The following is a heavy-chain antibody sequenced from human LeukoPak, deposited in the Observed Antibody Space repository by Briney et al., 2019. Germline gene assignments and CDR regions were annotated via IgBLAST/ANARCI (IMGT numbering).Heavy chain of an antibody. J-gene: IGHJ4*02. CDR2: ITYDGSNK. CDR1: GFTFSSYG. D-gene: IGHD1-26*01. CDR3: AKNRWELLNYFDY. Sequence: GSLRLSCAASGFTFSSYGMHWVRQAPGKGLEWAAVITYDGSNKYYADSVKGRFTISRDNSKNTLYLQMNSLRAEDTAMYYCAKNRWELLNYFDYWGQGTLVTVSS. V-gene: IGHV3-30*18.